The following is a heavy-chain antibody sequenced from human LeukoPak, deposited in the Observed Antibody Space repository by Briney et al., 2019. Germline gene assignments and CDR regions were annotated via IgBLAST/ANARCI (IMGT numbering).Heavy chain of an antibody. CDR3: ARGSLYCTNGVCITY. Sequence: GGSLRLSCAASGFTFSSYSMNWVRQAPGKGLEWVSSISSSSSYIYYADSVKGRFTISRDNAKNSLYLQMNSLRAEDTAVYYCARGSLYCTNGVCITYWGQGTLATVSS. J-gene: IGHJ4*02. D-gene: IGHD2-8*01. CDR2: ISSSSSYI. CDR1: GFTFSSYS. V-gene: IGHV3-21*01.